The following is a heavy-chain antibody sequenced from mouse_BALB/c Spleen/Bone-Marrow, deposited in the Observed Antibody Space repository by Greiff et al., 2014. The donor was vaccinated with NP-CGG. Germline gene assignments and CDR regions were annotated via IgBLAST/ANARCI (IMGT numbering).Heavy chain of an antibody. CDR1: GFDFSRYW. V-gene: IGHV4-1*02. D-gene: IGHD2-3*01. CDR2: INPDSSTI. Sequence: VQLQQSGGGLVQPGGSLKLSCAASGFDFSRYWMSWVRQAPGKGLEWIGEINPDSSTINYTPSLKDKFIISRDNAENTLYLQMSKVRSEDTALYYCARLGYYGYFDYWGQGTSLTVSS. J-gene: IGHJ2*02. CDR3: ARLGYYGYFDY.